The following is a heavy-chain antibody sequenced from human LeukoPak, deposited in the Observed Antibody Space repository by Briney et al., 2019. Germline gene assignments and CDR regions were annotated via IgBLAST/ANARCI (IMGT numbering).Heavy chain of an antibody. V-gene: IGHV1-46*01. CDR1: GYTFTNFY. CDR2: IDPSGDTT. Sequence: ASVKVSCKASGYTFTNFYMHWVRQAPGQGLEWMGIIDPSGDTTNYAQKFQGRVTMTRDMSTSTVYMDLRSLRPEDTAVYYCARAPPGWSDWYFDLWGRGTLVTVSS. J-gene: IGHJ2*01. CDR3: ARAPPGWSDWYFDL.